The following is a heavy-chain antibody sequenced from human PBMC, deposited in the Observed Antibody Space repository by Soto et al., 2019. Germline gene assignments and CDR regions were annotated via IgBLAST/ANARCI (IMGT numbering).Heavy chain of an antibody. V-gene: IGHV4-34*01. CDR1: GGSFSGYY. D-gene: IGHD6-19*01. J-gene: IGHJ4*02. CDR2: INHSGST. CDR3: ARRFSGWSSTADFDY. Sequence: PSETLSLTCAVYGGSFSGYYWSWIRQPPGKGLEWIGEINHSGSTNYNPSLKSRVTISVDTSKNQFSLKLSSVTAADTAVYYCARRFSGWSSTADFDYWGQGTLVTVS.